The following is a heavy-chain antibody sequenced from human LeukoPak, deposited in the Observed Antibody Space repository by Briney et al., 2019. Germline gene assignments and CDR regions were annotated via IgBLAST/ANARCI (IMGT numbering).Heavy chain of an antibody. D-gene: IGHD3-22*01. V-gene: IGHV3-23*01. CDR3: AKSLLAPYYYDSSGYPDDY. Sequence: GGSLRLSCAASGFTFSSYAMSWVRQAPGKGLEWVSAISGSGGSTYYADSVKGRFTISRDNSKNTLYLQMNSLRAEDTAVYYGAKSLLAPYYYDSSGYPDDYWGQGTLVTVSS. J-gene: IGHJ4*02. CDR1: GFTFSSYA. CDR2: ISGSGGST.